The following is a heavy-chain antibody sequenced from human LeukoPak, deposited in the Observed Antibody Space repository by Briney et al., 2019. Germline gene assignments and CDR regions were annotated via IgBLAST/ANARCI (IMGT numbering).Heavy chain of an antibody. CDR3: ARDGYDILTGYYPGRWFDP. D-gene: IGHD3-9*01. CDR2: IWYDGSNK. V-gene: IGHV3-33*01. CDR1: GFTFSSNG. Sequence: PGRSLRLSCAASGFTFSSNGMHWVRQAPGKGLEWVAVIWYDGSNKYYADSVKGRFTISRDNSKNTLYLQMNSLRAEDTAVYYCARDGYDILTGYYPGRWFDPWGQGTLVTVSS. J-gene: IGHJ5*02.